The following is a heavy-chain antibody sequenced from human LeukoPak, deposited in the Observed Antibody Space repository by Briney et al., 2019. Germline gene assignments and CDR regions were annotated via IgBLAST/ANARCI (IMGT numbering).Heavy chain of an antibody. J-gene: IGHJ4*02. V-gene: IGHV1-18*01. CDR3: ARDLGEGAKRDPDF. CDR1: GYRFSDYG. Sequence: GASVKVSCKTSGYRFSDYGISWVRQAPGQGLQWMGWINTYNGNTEYAQSLQGRATMTIDTATATAYLEVRSLISDDTAVYYCARDLGEGAKRDPDFWGQGTLVTVSS. CDR2: INTYNGNT. D-gene: IGHD1-26*01.